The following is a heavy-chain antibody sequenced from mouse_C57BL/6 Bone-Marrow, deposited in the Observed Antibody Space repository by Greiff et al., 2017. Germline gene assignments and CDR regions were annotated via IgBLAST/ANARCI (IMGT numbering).Heavy chain of an antibody. J-gene: IGHJ4*01. CDR2: IDPSDSYT. CDR3: ESREIYGSSFDDAMDY. V-gene: IGHV1-69*01. CDR1: GYTFTSYW. D-gene: IGHD1-1*01. Sequence: VQLQQPGAELVMPGASVKLSCKASGYTFTSYWMHWVKQRPGQGLEWIGEIDPSDSYTNYNQKFKGKSTLTVDKSSSTAYMQLSRLTSEVSAVYYVESREIYGSSFDDAMDYWGQGTSVTVSS.